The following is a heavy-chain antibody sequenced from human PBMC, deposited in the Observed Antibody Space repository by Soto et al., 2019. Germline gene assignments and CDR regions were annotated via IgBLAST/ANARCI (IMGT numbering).Heavy chain of an antibody. V-gene: IGHV3-23*01. CDR2: ISGSGGST. D-gene: IGHD3-22*01. Sequence: GGSLRLSCAASGFTFSSYAMSWVRQAPGKGLEWVSAISGSGGSTYYADSVKGRFTISRDNSKNTLYLQMNSLRAEDTAVYYCAKDVHYDSSGYYYVWGTFAFDIWGQGTMVTVS. CDR3: AKDVHYDSSGYYYVWGTFAFDI. CDR1: GFTFSSYA. J-gene: IGHJ3*02.